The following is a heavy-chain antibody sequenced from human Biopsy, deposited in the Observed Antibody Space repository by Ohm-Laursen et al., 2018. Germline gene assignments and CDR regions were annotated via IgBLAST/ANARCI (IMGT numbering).Heavy chain of an antibody. CDR3: ARDDAVTVIRGLYY. Sequence: SDTLSLTCTVSGGSISSYYWNWIRQPPGKGLKWIGYIYYSGTTDYSPSLKSRVTISIDKSKNQFFLKLSSVTAEDTAVDYCARDDAVTVIRGLYYWGQGALVTVSS. CDR1: GGSISSYY. J-gene: IGHJ4*02. D-gene: IGHD2-21*02. CDR2: IYYSGTT. V-gene: IGHV4-59*07.